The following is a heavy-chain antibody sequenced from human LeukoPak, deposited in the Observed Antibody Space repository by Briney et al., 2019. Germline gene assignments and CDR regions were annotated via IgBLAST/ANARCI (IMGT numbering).Heavy chain of an antibody. J-gene: IGHJ6*03. CDR3: ARSYGSGSYYLYYYYYMDV. Sequence: SVKLSCKASGGTFSNYAISWVRQAPGQGLELMGVIIPLFGTANYAQKCQGRVTLTTDESTSTAYMELSSLRSADTAVYYCARSYGSGSYYLYYYYYMDVWGKGTTVTVSS. CDR1: GGTFSNYA. CDR2: IIPLFGTA. D-gene: IGHD3-10*01. V-gene: IGHV1-69*05.